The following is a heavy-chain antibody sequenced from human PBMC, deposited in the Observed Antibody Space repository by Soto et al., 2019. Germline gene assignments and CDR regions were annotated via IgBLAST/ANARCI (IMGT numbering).Heavy chain of an antibody. CDR1: GFTFSNYA. CDR2: ISDSGVST. J-gene: IGHJ4*02. D-gene: IGHD2-2*01. CDR3: AKGTSFGY. Sequence: EVQLLESGGGLVQPGGSLRLSCAASGFTFSNYAMSWVHQAPGKGLEWVSSISDSGVSTCYADSVKRRFTISRDNSKNTLFLQINSLRAEDTAVYYCAKGTSFGYWGQGTLVTVSS. V-gene: IGHV3-23*01.